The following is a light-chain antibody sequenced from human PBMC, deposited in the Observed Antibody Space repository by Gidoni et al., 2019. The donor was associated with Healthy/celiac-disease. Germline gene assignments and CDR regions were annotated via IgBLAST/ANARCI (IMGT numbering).Light chain of an antibody. CDR2: LGS. J-gene: IGKJ1*01. CDR1: QSLLHSNGYNY. Sequence: DIVITQSPLSLPVTPGEPASISCRSSQSLLHSNGYNYLDWYLQKPGQSPQLLIYLGSNRASGVHDRFSGSGSGTDFTLKISRVEAEDVGVYYCMQALQTPPWTFGQXTKVEIK. V-gene: IGKV2-28*01. CDR3: MQALQTPPWT.